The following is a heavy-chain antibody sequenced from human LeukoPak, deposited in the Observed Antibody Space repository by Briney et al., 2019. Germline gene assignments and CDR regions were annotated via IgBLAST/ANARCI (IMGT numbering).Heavy chain of an antibody. V-gene: IGHV3-23*01. CDR1: GFTYSSYG. Sequence: GGSLRLSCAASGFTYSSYGMSWVRQAPGKGLEWVSAISGSGGSTYYADSVKGRFTISRDNSKNTLYLQMNSLRAEDTAVYYCAKDLGSNYYDSSGYRAAFDIWGQGTMVTVSS. J-gene: IGHJ3*02. D-gene: IGHD3-22*01. CDR2: ISGSGGST. CDR3: AKDLGSNYYDSSGYRAAFDI.